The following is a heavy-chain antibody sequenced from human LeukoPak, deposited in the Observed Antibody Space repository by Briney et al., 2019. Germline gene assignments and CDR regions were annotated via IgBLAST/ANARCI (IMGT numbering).Heavy chain of an antibody. J-gene: IGHJ4*02. Sequence: SVEVSCKASGFTFTSSAVQWVRQARGQRLEWIGWIVVGSGNTNYAQKFQERVTITRDMSTSTAYMELSSLRSEDTAVYYCAARTMVRGAIVDYWGQGTLVTVSS. D-gene: IGHD3-10*01. CDR2: IVVGSGNT. CDR1: GFTFTSSA. CDR3: AARTMVRGAIVDY. V-gene: IGHV1-58*01.